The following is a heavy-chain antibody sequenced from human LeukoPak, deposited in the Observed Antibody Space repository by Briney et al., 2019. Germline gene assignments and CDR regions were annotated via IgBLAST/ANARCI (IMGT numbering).Heavy chain of an antibody. J-gene: IGHJ2*01. V-gene: IGHV4-39*07. Sequence: SQTLSLTCTVYGGSISSSSYYWGWIRQPPGKGLEWIGSIYYSGSTYYNPSLKSRVTISVDTSKNQFSLKLSSVTAADTAVYDCARDGRRPTNYDILTGYSYRSYWYFDLWGRGTLVAVSS. CDR1: GGSISSSSYY. D-gene: IGHD3-9*01. CDR3: ARDGRRPTNYDILTGYSYRSYWYFDL. CDR2: IYYSGST.